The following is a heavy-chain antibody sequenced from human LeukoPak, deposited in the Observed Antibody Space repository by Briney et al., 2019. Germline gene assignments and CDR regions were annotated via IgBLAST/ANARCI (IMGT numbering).Heavy chain of an antibody. CDR2: ISWNSGSI. D-gene: IGHD6-19*01. J-gene: IGHJ4*02. CDR1: GFTFDDYA. V-gene: IGHV3-9*03. Sequence: GGSLRLSCAASGFTFDDYAMHWVRQAPGKGLEWVSGISWNSGSIAYADSVQGRFTISRDNAKNSLFLQMNSLRAEDMALYYCAKGSSSGWPYYFAYWGQGTLVTASS. CDR3: AKGSSSGWPYYFAY.